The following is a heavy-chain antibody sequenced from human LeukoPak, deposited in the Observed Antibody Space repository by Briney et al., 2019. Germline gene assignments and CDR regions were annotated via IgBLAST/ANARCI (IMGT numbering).Heavy chain of an antibody. V-gene: IGHV6-1*01. CDR1: GDSVSSNSAA. J-gene: IGHJ4*02. Sequence: SQTLSLTCAISGDSVSSNSAAWNWIRQSPPRGLEWLGRTYYRSKWSNNYAVSVKSRITINSDTSKNQFALQLNSVTPEDTAVYYCARGSNDYRDYSFDYWGQGTLVTVSS. D-gene: IGHD4-17*01. CDR2: TYYRSKWSN. CDR3: ARGSNDYRDYSFDY.